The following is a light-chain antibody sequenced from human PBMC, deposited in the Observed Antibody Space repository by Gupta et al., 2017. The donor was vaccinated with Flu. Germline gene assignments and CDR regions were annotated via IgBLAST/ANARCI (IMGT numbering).Light chain of an antibody. CDR2: KAA. J-gene: IGKJ1*01. Sequence: DIQMTQSPPTLSASVGDRVTITCRASQSISSWLAWYQQKPGKAPKLLIYKAASLESGVPSRISGSGAGTEFTLTISSLQPDDFATYYCQQYNSFPRTFGQGTKVEIK. V-gene: IGKV1-5*03. CDR3: QQYNSFPRT. CDR1: QSISSW.